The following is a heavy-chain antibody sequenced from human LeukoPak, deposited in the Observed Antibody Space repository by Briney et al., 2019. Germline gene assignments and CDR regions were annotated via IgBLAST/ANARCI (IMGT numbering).Heavy chain of an antibody. CDR3: TRVRWTTDREVDY. J-gene: IGHJ4*02. D-gene: IGHD4-23*01. CDR1: GGSISSYY. V-gene: IGHV3-49*04. CDR2: IRSKAYGETT. Sequence: LSLTCTVSGGSISSYYWSWVRQAPGKGLEWVGFIRSKAYGETTQYAASVKGRFTISRDDSKSIAYLQMNSLKTEDTTVYYCTRVRWTTDREVDYWGQGALVAVSS.